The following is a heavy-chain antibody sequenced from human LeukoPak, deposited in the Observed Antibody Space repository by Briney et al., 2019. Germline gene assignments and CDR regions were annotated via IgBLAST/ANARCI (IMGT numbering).Heavy chain of an antibody. D-gene: IGHD6-13*01. CDR2: MNPNSGNT. V-gene: IGHV1-8*01. Sequence: ASVKVSCKASGYTFTSYDSNWVRQATGQGREWMGWMNPNSGNTGYAQKFQGRVTMTRNTSISTASMELSSLRSEDTAVYYCARGRDTAAAEGSLGYWGEGTLVAVSS. CDR3: ARGRDTAAAEGSLGY. J-gene: IGHJ4*02. CDR1: GYTFTSYD.